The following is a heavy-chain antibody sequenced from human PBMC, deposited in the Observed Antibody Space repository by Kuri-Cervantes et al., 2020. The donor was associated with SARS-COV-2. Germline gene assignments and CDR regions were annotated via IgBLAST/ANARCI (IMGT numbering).Heavy chain of an antibody. CDR3: ARLDAVVYFGMDV. Sequence: ASVPVSCMASRYSFTSFGITWVRPAPGQELEGMGWVSAFNGNTNYAQNFRDRIALTTNTSTSIVYMELRTLRSDDTAVYYCARLDAVVYFGMDVWGQGTTVTVSS. J-gene: IGHJ6*02. CDR1: RYSFTSFG. D-gene: IGHD5-18*01. CDR2: VSAFNGNT. V-gene: IGHV1-18*01.